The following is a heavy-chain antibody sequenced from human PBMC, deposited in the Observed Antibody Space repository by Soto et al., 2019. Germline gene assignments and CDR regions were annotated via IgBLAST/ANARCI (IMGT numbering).Heavy chain of an antibody. J-gene: IGHJ5*02. CDR3: AKDAISGDGIWLMDS. D-gene: IGHD4-17*01. CDR2: LLRSGSSA. Sequence: LRLSCAASGFTFRNYAMTWARQAPGKGLEWVSSLLRSGSSAYYADSVRGRFTISSDTSANSLYLQMDNLRAEDTAIYYCAKDAISGDGIWLMDSWGQGTVVTVS. V-gene: IGHV3-23*01. CDR1: GFTFRNYA.